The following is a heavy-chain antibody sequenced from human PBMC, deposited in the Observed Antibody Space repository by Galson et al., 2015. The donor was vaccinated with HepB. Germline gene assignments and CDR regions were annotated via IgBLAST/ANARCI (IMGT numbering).Heavy chain of an antibody. J-gene: IGHJ4*02. CDR3: ARAGGEWEPIDF. D-gene: IGHD1-26*01. CDR1: GYSFSTNG. Sequence: SVKVSCKASGYSFSTNGIAWARQAPGQGLEWVGWISAYSGNTKYAEKFQDRVTLTAETSTTTAYMELRSLRSDDTALYYCARAGGEWEPIDFWGQGTLVSVSA. CDR2: ISAYSGNT. V-gene: IGHV1-18*01.